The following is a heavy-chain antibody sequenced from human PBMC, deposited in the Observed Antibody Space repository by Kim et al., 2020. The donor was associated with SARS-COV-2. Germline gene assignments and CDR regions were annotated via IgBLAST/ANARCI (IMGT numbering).Heavy chain of an antibody. CDR3: ARHGSDTAMVTVWFDP. Sequence: SFQGHVTISADKSNSTAYLQWSSLKASDTAMYYCARHGSDTAMVTVWFDPWGQGTLVTVSS. D-gene: IGHD5-18*01. J-gene: IGHJ5*02. V-gene: IGHV5-51*01.